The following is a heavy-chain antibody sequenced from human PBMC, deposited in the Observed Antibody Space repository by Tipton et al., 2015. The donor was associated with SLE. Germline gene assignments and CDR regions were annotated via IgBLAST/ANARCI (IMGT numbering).Heavy chain of an antibody. D-gene: IGHD2-15*01. CDR3: VICSPAGWAYFDY. CDR2: IYTGGYT. Sequence: LRLSCTVSGVSISSYYWAWIRQPAGKGLEWIGRIYTGGYTKYNPSFDNRVTVDASKDQFSLKLSSVTAADTAVNYCVICSPAGWAYFDYWGQGRLVTVSS. CDR1: GVSISSYY. J-gene: IGHJ4*02. V-gene: IGHV4-4*07.